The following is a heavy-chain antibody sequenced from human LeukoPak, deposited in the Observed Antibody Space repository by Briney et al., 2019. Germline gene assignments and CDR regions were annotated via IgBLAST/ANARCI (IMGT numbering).Heavy chain of an antibody. CDR3: ARYLDYGGNSRVFQH. V-gene: IGHV4-59*12. CDR1: GGSISSYY. J-gene: IGHJ1*01. D-gene: IGHD4-23*01. Sequence: SETLSLTCTVSGGSISSYYWSWIRQPPGKGLEWIVYIYYSGSTNYNPSLKSRVTISVDTSKNQCSLKLSSVTAADTAVYYCARYLDYGGNSRVFQHWGQGTLVTVSS. CDR2: IYYSGST.